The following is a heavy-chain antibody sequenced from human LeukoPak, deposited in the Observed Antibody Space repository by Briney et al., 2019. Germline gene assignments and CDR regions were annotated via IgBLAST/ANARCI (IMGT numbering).Heavy chain of an antibody. CDR2: ISGSGGST. CDR1: GFTFSSYA. J-gene: IGHJ4*02. CDR3: AKDNYGNRPRFDY. V-gene: IGHV3-23*01. D-gene: IGHD2/OR15-2a*01. Sequence: GGSLRLSCAASGFTFSSYAMSWVRQAPGKGLEWVSAISGSGGSTYYADSVKGRFIISRDNSKNTLFLQLNSLGPEDTGVYYCAKDNYGNRPRFDYWGQGTLVTVSS.